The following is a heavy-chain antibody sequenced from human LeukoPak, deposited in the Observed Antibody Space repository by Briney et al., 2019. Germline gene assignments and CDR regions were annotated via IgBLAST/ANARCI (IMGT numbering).Heavy chain of an antibody. J-gene: IGHJ6*03. CDR3: ARDRRMYYYDSSGPKYYYYYYMDV. CDR1: GGTFSSYA. V-gene: IGHV1-69*01. CDR2: IIPIFGTA. Sequence: ASVKVSCKASGGTFSSYAISWVRQAPGQGLEWMGGIIPIFGTANYAQKFQGRVTITADESTSTAYMELSSLRSEDTAVYYCARDRRMYYYDSSGPKYYYYYYMDVWGKGTTVTISS. D-gene: IGHD3-22*01.